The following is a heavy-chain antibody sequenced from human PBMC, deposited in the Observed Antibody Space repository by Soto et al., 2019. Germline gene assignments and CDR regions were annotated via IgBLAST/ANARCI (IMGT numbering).Heavy chain of an antibody. CDR3: ARGVSRFLQWFDP. V-gene: IGHV4-61*01. CDR1: GASVNSENYY. J-gene: IGHJ5*02. CDR2: VYYSGGT. Sequence: SETLSLTCTVSGASVNSENYYWSWIRQPPGKGLEWIGYVYYSGGTNYNPSLKSRATISLDTYRNQFSLKMTSMTSADTAFYYCARGVSRFLQWFDPWGQGTLVTVSS. D-gene: IGHD3-3*01.